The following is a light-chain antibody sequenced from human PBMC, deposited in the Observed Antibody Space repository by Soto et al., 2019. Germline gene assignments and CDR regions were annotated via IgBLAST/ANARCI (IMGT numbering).Light chain of an antibody. J-gene: IGKJ2*01. CDR1: QSIGSY. CDR3: QQSYSTLMYT. V-gene: IGKV1-39*01. CDR2: GAS. Sequence: DIQLTQSPSSLSASIGDRVTITCRASQSIGSYLSWYQHKQGKAPKLLIFGASDLKGGVPARFSGSGSGTDFTLTITSLDPEDFATYYCQQSYSTLMYTFGQGTKLEIK.